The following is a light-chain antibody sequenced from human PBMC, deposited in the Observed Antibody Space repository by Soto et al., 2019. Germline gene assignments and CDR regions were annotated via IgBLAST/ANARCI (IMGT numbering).Light chain of an antibody. J-gene: IGLJ1*01. CDR3: SSYTTSNTRQIV. V-gene: IGLV2-14*01. Sequence: LTPPASVSESTGQSITISCTGTSSDVGGYNYVSWYQQHPGKAPKFMIYDVSNRPSGVSNRFSGSKSGNTASLTISGLQAEDEADYYCSSYTTSNTRQIVFGTGTKVTVL. CDR1: SSDVGGYNY. CDR2: DVS.